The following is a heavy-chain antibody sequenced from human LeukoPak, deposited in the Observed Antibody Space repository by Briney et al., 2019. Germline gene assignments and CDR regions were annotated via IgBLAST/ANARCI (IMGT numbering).Heavy chain of an antibody. V-gene: IGHV4-59*01. D-gene: IGHD6-13*01. CDR3: ARDRYSTNWYGAFDI. Sequence: SETLSLTCTVSGGSISNYYWSWIRQPPGKGLEWMGYISYSGSTNYNPSLKSRVTISVDTSKNQFSLKLSSVTAADTAVYYCARDRYSTNWYGAFDIWGQGSTVTVS. CDR2: ISYSGST. J-gene: IGHJ3*02. CDR1: GGSISNYY.